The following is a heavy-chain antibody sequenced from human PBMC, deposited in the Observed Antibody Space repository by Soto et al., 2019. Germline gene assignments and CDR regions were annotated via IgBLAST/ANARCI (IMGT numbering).Heavy chain of an antibody. J-gene: IGHJ4*02. D-gene: IGHD4-4*01. CDR3: ATTRGDYSNSGALDY. CDR2: ITPFNGNT. V-gene: IGHV1-45*02. Sequence: GASVKVSCKASGHTFTYRYLHWVRQAPGQALEWMGWITPFNGNTNYAQKFQDRVTITRDRSMSTAYMELSSLRSEDTAMYYCATTRGDYSNSGALDYWGQGTLVTVSS. CDR1: GHTFTYRY.